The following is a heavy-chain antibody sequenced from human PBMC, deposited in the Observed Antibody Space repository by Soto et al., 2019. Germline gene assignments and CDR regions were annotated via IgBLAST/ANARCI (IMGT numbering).Heavy chain of an antibody. CDR3: ARDASGSYFDY. CDR2: IYFSGTT. J-gene: IGHJ4*02. D-gene: IGHD3-10*01. Sequence: SETLSLTCTVSGGFISSGYYYWSWIRQPPGKGLEWIGYIYFSGTTSYHPSLKSRVTISKDTPKNQFSLRLTSVTAADTAVYYCARDASGSYFDYWGQGTPVTVSS. V-gene: IGHV4-30-4*01. CDR1: GGFISSGYYY.